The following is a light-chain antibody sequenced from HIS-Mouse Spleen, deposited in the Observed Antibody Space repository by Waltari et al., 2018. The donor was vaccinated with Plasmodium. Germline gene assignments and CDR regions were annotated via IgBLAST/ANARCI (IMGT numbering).Light chain of an antibody. CDR3: CSYAGSSTYV. J-gene: IGLJ1*01. CDR2: EGS. CDR1: TSAVGSYDL. V-gene: IGLV2-23*01. Sequence: SPLTQPASVSGSPGQSITIPCPGHTSAVGSYDLVYRYQQPPGKAPHLMIYEGSKRPSGVSNRFSGSKSGNTASLTISGLQAEDEADYYCCSYAGSSTYVFGTGTKVTVL.